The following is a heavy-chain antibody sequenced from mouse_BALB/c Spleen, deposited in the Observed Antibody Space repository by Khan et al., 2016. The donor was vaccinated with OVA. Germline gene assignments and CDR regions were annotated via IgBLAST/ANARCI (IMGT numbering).Heavy chain of an antibody. CDR1: GYTFTSYW. V-gene: IGHV1-5*01. CDR2: IYPGNSDT. Sequence: VQLQQSGTVLARPGASVKMSCKASGYTFTSYWMYWIKQRPGQGLEWIGAIYPGNSDTNYNQRFKGKAKLTAVTSTSTAYMELNSLTNEDSAVYYCTRNGFGNYESWDYWGQGTTLTVSS. D-gene: IGHD2-1*01. CDR3: TRNGFGNYESWDY. J-gene: IGHJ2*01.